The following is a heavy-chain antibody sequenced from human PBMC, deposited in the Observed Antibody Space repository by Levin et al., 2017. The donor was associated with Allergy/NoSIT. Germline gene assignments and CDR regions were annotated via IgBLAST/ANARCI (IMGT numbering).Heavy chain of an antibody. CDR3: TTALIVLVPAETDY. CDR2: IKSKTDGGTT. J-gene: IGHJ4*02. CDR1: GFTFSNAW. Sequence: PGGSLRLSCAASGFTFSNAWMNWVRQAPGKGLEWVGRIKSKTDGGTTDYAAPVKGRFTISRDDSKNTLYLQMNSLKTEDTAVYYCTTALIVLVPAETDYWGQGTLVTVSS. D-gene: IGHD2-2*01. V-gene: IGHV3-15*07.